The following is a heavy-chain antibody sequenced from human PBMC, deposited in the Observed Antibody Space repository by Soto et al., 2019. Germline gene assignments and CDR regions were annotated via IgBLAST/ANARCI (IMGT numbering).Heavy chain of an antibody. D-gene: IGHD6-13*01. CDR2: IYPGDSDT. Sequence: GESLKISCKASGYRFTRYWIGWVRQMPGKGLEWMGIIYPGDSDTRYSPSFQGQVTISADKSISTAYLQWSSLKASDTAMYYCARGKGTGYSSSWYPPPYYGMDVWGQGTTVTVSS. V-gene: IGHV5-51*01. CDR1: GYRFTRYW. CDR3: ARGKGTGYSSSWYPPPYYGMDV. J-gene: IGHJ6*02.